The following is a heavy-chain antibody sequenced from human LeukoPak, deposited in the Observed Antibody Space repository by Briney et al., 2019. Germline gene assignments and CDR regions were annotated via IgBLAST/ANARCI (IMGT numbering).Heavy chain of an antibody. J-gene: IGHJ6*03. D-gene: IGHD5-18*01. CDR2: ISSSSSYI. Sequence: GGSLRLSCAASGFTFSSYSMNWVRQAPGKGLEWVSSISSSSSYIYYADSVKGRFTISRDNAKNSLYLQMNSLRAEDTAVYYCARRGHSYVKQYYHYMDAWGKGTTVTVSS. CDR1: GFTFSSYS. V-gene: IGHV3-21*01. CDR3: ARRGHSYVKQYYHYMDA.